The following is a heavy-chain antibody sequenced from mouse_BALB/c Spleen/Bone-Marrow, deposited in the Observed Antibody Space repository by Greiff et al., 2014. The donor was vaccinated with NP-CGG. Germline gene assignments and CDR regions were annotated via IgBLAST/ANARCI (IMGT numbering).Heavy chain of an antibody. J-gene: IGHJ2*01. CDR1: GFNIKDTY. V-gene: IGHV14-3*02. CDR3: ARYYYGSSLFDY. D-gene: IGHD1-1*01. CDR2: IDPANGNT. Sequence: VQLKESGAELVKPGASVKLSCTASGFNIKDTYMHWVKQRPEQGLEWIGRIDPANGNTKYDPKFQGKATITADTSSNTAYLQLSSLKSEDTAVYYCARYYYGSSLFDYWGQGTTLTVSS.